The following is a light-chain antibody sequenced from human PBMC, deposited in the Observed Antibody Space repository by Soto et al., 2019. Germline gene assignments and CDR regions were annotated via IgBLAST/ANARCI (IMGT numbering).Light chain of an antibody. CDR3: SSYTSSSTPLV. Sequence: QSALTQPASVSGSPGQSITISCTGTSSDVGGYNYVSWYQQHPGKAPKLMIYEVSNRPSGVSNRFSGSKSGNTASLTISGLPAEDEADYDCSSYTSSSTPLVFGRGTKLNVL. J-gene: IGLJ2*01. V-gene: IGLV2-14*01. CDR1: SSDVGGYNY. CDR2: EVS.